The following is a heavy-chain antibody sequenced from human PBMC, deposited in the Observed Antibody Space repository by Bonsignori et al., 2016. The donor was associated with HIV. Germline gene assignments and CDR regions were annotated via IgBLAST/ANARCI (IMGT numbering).Heavy chain of an antibody. D-gene: IGHD5-24*01. Sequence: RQAPGKGLEWIGYIYYSGSTNYNPSLKSRVTISVDTSKNQFSLKLSSVTAADTAVYYCARVRGDGYNYRYFDLWGRGTLVTVSS. CDR2: IYYSGST. V-gene: IGHV4-59*01. CDR3: ARVRGDGYNYRYFDL. J-gene: IGHJ2*01.